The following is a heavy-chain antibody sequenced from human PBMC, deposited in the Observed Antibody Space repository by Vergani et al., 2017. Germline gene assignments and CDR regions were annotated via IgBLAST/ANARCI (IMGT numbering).Heavy chain of an antibody. CDR1: GGTFSSYA. CDR2: IIPIFGTA. J-gene: IGHJ4*02. CDR3: ARGLPSITIFGVVIMCYFDY. V-gene: IGHV1-69*13. D-gene: IGHD3-3*01. Sequence: QVQLVQSGAEVKKPGSSVKVSCKASGGTFSSYAISWVRQAPGQGLEWMGGIIPIFGTANYAQKFQGRVTITADESTSTAYMELSSLRSEDTAVYYCARGLPSITIFGVVIMCYFDYWGQGTLVTVSS.